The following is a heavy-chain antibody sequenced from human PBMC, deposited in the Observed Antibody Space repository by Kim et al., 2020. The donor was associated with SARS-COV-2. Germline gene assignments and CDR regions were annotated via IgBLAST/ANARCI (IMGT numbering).Heavy chain of an antibody. CDR3: ARDADYGDYSYLSYYYGMDV. J-gene: IGHJ6*02. Sequence: GGSLRLSCAASGFTFSSYGMHWVRQAPGKGLEWVAVIWYDGSNKYYADSVKGRFTISRDNSKNTLYLQMNSLRAEDTAVYYCARDADYGDYSYLSYYYGMDVWGQGTTVTVSS. CDR2: IWYDGSNK. V-gene: IGHV3-33*01. D-gene: IGHD4-17*01. CDR1: GFTFSSYG.